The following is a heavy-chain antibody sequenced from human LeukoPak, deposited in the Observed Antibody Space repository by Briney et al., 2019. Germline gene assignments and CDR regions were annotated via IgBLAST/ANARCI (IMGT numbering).Heavy chain of an antibody. D-gene: IGHD3-3*01. V-gene: IGHV1-2*02. Sequence: ASVKVSCKASGYTFTCYYMHWVRQAPGQGLEWMGWINPNSGATNYAQKFQGRVTMTRDTSISTAYMELSRLRSDDTAVYYCARDSYYDFWSGSKASDAFDIWGQGTMVTVSS. J-gene: IGHJ3*02. CDR3: ARDSYYDFWSGSKASDAFDI. CDR2: INPNSGAT. CDR1: GYTFTCYY.